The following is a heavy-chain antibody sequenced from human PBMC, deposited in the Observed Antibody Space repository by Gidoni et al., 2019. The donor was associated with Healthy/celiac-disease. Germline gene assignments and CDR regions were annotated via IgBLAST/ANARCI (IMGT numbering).Heavy chain of an antibody. J-gene: IGHJ4*02. Sequence: QVQLVQSGAEVKKPGCSVKVSCKASGGTFSSYALSWVRQAPGQGLEWMGRIIPILGIANYAQKFQGRVTITADKSTSTAYMELSSLRSEDTAVYYCASAIDRRDGYNEPPEFDYWGQGTLVTVSS. V-gene: IGHV1-69*04. CDR3: ASAIDRRDGYNEPPEFDY. CDR1: GGTFSSYA. CDR2: IIPILGIA. D-gene: IGHD5-12*01.